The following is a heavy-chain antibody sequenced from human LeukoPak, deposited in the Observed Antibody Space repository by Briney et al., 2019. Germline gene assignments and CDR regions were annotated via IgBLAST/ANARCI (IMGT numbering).Heavy chain of an antibody. J-gene: IGHJ3*01. V-gene: IGHV3-66*01. CDR2: LYSDGTT. D-gene: IGHD2-21*02. CDR1: GFTVSSHY. Sequence: GGSLRLSCAASGFTVSSHYMNWVRQAPGKGLQWVSILYSDGTTYYADSVKGRFTISRDNSRSTLYLQMNSLRAEDTAVYFCARVAYYRVTADQITDAFDVWGRGTAVSASS. CDR3: ARVAYYRVTADQITDAFDV.